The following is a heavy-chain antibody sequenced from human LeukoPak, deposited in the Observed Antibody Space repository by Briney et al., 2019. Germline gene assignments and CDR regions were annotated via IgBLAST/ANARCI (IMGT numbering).Heavy chain of an antibody. CDR3: THLSIGSGSYVFDP. J-gene: IGHJ5*02. CDR1: GFSLRTSGLG. Sequence: KESGPTLVKPTQTLTLTCSFSGFSLRTSGLGVGWIRQPPCKALEWLALIYWDDDKRYSPSLRSRLTITKDTSKSQWVLTVTNMHPFDTATYYCTHLSIGSGSYVFDPWGQGTRVTVSS. D-gene: IGHD3-10*01. CDR2: IYWDDDK. V-gene: IGHV2-5*02.